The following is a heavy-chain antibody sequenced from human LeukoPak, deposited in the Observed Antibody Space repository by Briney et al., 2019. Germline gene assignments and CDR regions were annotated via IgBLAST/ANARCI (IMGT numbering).Heavy chain of an antibody. J-gene: IGHJ4*02. Sequence: SETLSLTCTVSGGFISSDYYWTWIRQRPGKGLEWIGYIYYTGNTYYNPSLKSRVTISVDTSKNQFSLRLSSVTAADTAVYYCARVLDGNSPVSDYWGQGTLVTVSS. V-gene: IGHV4-31*03. CDR3: ARVLDGNSPVSDY. CDR2: IYYTGNT. D-gene: IGHD2/OR15-2a*01. CDR1: GGFISSDYY.